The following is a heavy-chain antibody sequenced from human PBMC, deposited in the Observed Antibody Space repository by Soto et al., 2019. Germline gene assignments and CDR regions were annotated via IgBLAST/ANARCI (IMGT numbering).Heavy chain of an antibody. CDR2: IGSSSSYT. D-gene: IGHD3-9*01. V-gene: IGHV3-11*05. CDR1: GFPFSDYY. J-gene: IGHJ4*02. Sequence: QVQLVESGGALVKPGGSLRLSCAASGFPFSDYYMSWIRQAPGKGLEWVSSIGSSSSYTNYADSVKGRFTISRDNAKNSLYLQMNSLRAEDTAVYYWARRRPTGYYNYWGQGTLVTVSA. CDR3: ARRRPTGYYNY.